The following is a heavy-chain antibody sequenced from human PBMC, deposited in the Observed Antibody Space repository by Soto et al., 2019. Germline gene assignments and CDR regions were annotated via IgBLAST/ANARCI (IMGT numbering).Heavy chain of an antibody. CDR2: IYFNGRT. CDR1: GGSIRESGFY. V-gene: IGHV4-39*01. CDR3: ARSLMDV. Sequence: QMQLQESGPGLVKNSETLSLTCTVSGGSIRESGFYWGWIRQPPGKGLEWIGSIYFNGRTYHNPSLKSRVTLSLDASKNQFSLKLISVTAADTAVYYCARSLMDVWGKGTKSPS. J-gene: IGHJ6*03.